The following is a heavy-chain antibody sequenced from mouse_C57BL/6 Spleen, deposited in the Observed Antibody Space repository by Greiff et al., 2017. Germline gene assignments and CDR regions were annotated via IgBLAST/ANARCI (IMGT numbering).Heavy chain of an antibody. D-gene: IGHD1-1*02. CDR2: IYPGDGDT. CDR1: GYAFSSSW. V-gene: IGHV1-82*01. J-gene: IGHJ4*01. Sequence: VQLQQSGPELVKPGASVKISCKASGYAFSSSWMNWVKQRPGKGLEWIGRIYPGDGDTNYNGKFKGKATLTADKSSSTAYMQLSSLTSEDSAVYFCARYYPRGAMDYWGQGTSVTVSS. CDR3: ARYYPRGAMDY.